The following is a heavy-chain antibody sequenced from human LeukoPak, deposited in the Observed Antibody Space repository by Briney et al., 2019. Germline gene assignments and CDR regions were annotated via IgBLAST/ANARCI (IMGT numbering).Heavy chain of an antibody. V-gene: IGHV3-23*01. CDR1: GFTFDNYD. D-gene: IGHD2/OR15-2a*01. CDR3: ARESGNTFNNPFDM. CDR2: IGGSGRST. Sequence: GGSLRLSCAASGFTFDNYDMTWVRQAPGKGLEWVSGIGGSGRSTYYADSVKCRFTISRDNSKNTLYLQMNSLRADDTALYYCARESGNTFNNPFDMWGQGTMVIVSS. J-gene: IGHJ3*02.